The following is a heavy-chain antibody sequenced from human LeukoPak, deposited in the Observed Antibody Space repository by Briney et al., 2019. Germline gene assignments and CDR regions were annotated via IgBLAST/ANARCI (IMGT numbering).Heavy chain of an antibody. CDR2: ISHDGSNN. CDR1: GITFSTYG. Sequence: PGGSLRLSCAASGITFSTYGMYWVRQAPGKGLEWVVVISHDGSNNNYADSVKGRFTISRDNSKNTLYLQMNSLRPEDTAVYYCAKVRVGTAHFDYWGQGTLVTVSS. CDR3: AKVRVGTAHFDY. J-gene: IGHJ4*02. V-gene: IGHV3-30*18. D-gene: IGHD2-15*01.